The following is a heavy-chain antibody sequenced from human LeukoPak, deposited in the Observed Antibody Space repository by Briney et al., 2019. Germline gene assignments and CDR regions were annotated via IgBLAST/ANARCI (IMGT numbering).Heavy chain of an antibody. CDR2: ISSSSSYI. V-gene: IGHV3-21*04. CDR3: AREDLVWFGSN. CDR1: GFTFSSYS. Sequence: PGGSLRLSCAASGFTFSSYSMTWVRQAPGKGLEWVSSISSSSSYIYYADSVKGRFTISRDNAKNSLYLQMNSLRAEDTAVYYCAREDLVWFGSNWGQGTLVTVSS. J-gene: IGHJ4*02. D-gene: IGHD3-10*01.